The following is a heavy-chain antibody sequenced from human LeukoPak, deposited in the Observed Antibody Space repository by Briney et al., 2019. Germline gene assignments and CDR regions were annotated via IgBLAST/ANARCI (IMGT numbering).Heavy chain of an antibody. Sequence: ASVKVSCKPAVYTFTRYYMHWVREAPGQGLEWVGGINPTSGCKNNAQTSQGRVTMTRDTSISTASIEWSRLRSDDTAVSYCASDSRPIFGVVISIYFDYWGQGTLVTVSS. J-gene: IGHJ4*02. CDR2: INPTSGCK. V-gene: IGHV1-2*02. CDR3: ASDSRPIFGVVISIYFDY. CDR1: VYTFTRYY. D-gene: IGHD3-3*02.